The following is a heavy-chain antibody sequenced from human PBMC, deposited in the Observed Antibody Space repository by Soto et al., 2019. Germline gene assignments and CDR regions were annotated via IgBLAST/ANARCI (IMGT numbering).Heavy chain of an antibody. CDR2: IYYSGST. Sequence: SETLSLTCTVSGGSINSGDYYWSWIRQPPGKGLEWIGYIYYSGSTYHNPSLKSRINISVDTSKNQFSLKLSSVTAADTAVYYCATVPTYYYDRSGYAYGMDIWGQGTTVTVSS. D-gene: IGHD3-22*01. CDR3: ATVPTYYYDRSGYAYGMDI. CDR1: GGSINSGDYY. J-gene: IGHJ6*02. V-gene: IGHV4-30-4*01.